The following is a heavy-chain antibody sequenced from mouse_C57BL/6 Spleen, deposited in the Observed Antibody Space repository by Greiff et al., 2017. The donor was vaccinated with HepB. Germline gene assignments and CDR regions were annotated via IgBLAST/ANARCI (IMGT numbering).Heavy chain of an antibody. Sequence: EVKLMESEGGLVQPGSSMKLSCTASGFTFSDYYMAWVRQVPEKGLEWVANINYDGSSTYYLDSLKSRFIISRDNAKNILYLQMSSLKSEDTATYYCAREGSYDAMDYWGQGTSVTVSS. CDR3: AREGSYDAMDY. CDR2: INYDGSST. V-gene: IGHV5-16*01. CDR1: GFTFSDYY. J-gene: IGHJ4*01.